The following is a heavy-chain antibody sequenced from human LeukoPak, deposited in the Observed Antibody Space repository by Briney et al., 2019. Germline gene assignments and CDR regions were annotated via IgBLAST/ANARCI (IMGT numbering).Heavy chain of an antibody. CDR3: ARSPLGGYSGYDYVGYFDY. CDR2: ISAYNGNT. D-gene: IGHD5-12*01. J-gene: IGHJ4*02. CDR1: GYTFTSYG. Sequence: ASVKVSCKASGYTFTSYGISWVRQAPGQGLEWMGWISAYNGNTIYAQKLQGRVTMTIDTSTSTAYMELRSLRSDDTAMYYCARSPLGGYSGYDYVGYFDYWGQGTLVTVSS. V-gene: IGHV1-18*01.